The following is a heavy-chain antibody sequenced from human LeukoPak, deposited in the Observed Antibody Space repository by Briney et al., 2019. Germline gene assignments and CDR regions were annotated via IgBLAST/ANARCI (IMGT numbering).Heavy chain of an antibody. Sequence: GGSLRLSCAASGFTFDDYAMHWVRQAPGKGLEWVSGISWNSGSISYADSVEGRFTISRDNAKNSLYLQMNSLRAEDMALYYCAKDGDIVATRYYVDYWGQGTLVTVSS. D-gene: IGHD5-12*01. J-gene: IGHJ4*02. V-gene: IGHV3-9*03. CDR2: ISWNSGSI. CDR1: GFTFDDYA. CDR3: AKDGDIVATRYYVDY.